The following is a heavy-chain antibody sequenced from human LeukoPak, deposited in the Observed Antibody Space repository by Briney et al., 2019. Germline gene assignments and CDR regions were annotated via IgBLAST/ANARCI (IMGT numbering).Heavy chain of an antibody. CDR2: ITPDGSQK. V-gene: IGHV3-7*01. CDR1: GFTFSTHW. D-gene: IGHD5-24*01. J-gene: IGHJ4*02. Sequence: GGSLRLSCEASGFTFSTHWMSWVRQAPGKGLEWVASITPDGSQKHYVDSVKGRFTIPRDNTENSLYLQMHSLGAEDTAVYYCARLLGTATTYDYWGQGTLVTVSS. CDR3: ARLLGTATTYDY.